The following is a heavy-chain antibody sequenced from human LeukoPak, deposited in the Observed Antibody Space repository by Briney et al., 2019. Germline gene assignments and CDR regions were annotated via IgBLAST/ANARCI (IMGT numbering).Heavy chain of an antibody. CDR1: GFTFSSYG. Sequence: GGSLRLSCAASGFTFSSYGMGWVRQAPGKGLEWVANMNRDGSEKYYADSVKGRFSISRDNATNSVYLQMNSLRVEDTAVYYYARDPVEWELLLDYWGQGTLVTVSS. J-gene: IGHJ4*02. V-gene: IGHV3-7*01. D-gene: IGHD1-26*01. CDR3: ARDPVEWELLLDY. CDR2: MNRDGSEK.